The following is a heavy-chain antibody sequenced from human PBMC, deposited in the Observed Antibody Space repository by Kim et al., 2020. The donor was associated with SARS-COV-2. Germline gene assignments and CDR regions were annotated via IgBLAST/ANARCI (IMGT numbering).Heavy chain of an antibody. CDR3: TREGGSTGTPNNRWYSMDV. D-gene: IGHD2-15*01. V-gene: IGHV3-49*04. CDR2: IRSNTYGGTT. Sequence: GGSLRLSCSASGFIFGDHGMSWVRQAPGKGLEWVSFIRSNTYGGTTEYAASVKGRFTISRDDSKSIAYLHMHSLKTDDTAVYYFTREGGSTGTPNNRWYSMDVWGKGTTVTVSS. CDR1: GFIFGDHG. J-gene: IGHJ6*03.